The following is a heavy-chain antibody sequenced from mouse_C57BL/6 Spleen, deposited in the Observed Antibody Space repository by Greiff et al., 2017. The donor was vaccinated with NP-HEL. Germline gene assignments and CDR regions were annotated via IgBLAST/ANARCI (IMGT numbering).Heavy chain of an antibody. CDR3: VRHGTTVVDYAMDY. CDR2: IRSKSNNYAT. Sequence: EVQGVESGGGLVQPKGSLKLSCAASGFSFNTYAMNWVRQAPGKGLEWVARIRSKSNNYATYYADSVKDRFTISRDDSESMLYLQMNNLKTEDTAMYYCVRHGTTVVDYAMDYWGQGTSVTVSS. J-gene: IGHJ4*01. CDR1: GFSFNTYA. V-gene: IGHV10-1*01. D-gene: IGHD1-1*01.